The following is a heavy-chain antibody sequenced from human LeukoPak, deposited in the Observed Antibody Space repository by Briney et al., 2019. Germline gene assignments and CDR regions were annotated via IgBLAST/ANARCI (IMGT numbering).Heavy chain of an antibody. CDR2: INHSGST. D-gene: IGHD1/OR15-1a*01. Sequence: SETLSLTCAVYGGSFSGYYWSWIRQPPGKGLEWIGEINHSGSTNYNPSLKSRVTISVDTSKSQFSLKLSSVTAADTAVYYCAREQAASADYWGQGTLVTVSS. J-gene: IGHJ4*02. V-gene: IGHV4-34*01. CDR3: AREQAASADY. CDR1: GGSFSGYY.